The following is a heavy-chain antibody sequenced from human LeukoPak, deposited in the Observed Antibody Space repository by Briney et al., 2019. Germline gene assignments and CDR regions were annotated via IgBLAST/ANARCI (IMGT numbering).Heavy chain of an antibody. CDR2: IFNSGTST. Sequence: GGSLRLSCAASGFTFSTYAMTWVRQAPGKGLEWVSVIFNSGTSTYYADSVKGRFTISRDNSKKTVSLEMSSLTAADTGVYYCAKDGAQYSSGPECDPRGQGALVTVSP. D-gene: IGHD6-19*01. V-gene: IGHV3-23*01. CDR1: GFTFSTYA. CDR3: AKDGAQYSSGPECDP. J-gene: IGHJ5*02.